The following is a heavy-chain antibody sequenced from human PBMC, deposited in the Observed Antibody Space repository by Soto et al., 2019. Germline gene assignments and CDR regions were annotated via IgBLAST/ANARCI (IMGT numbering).Heavy chain of an antibody. CDR2: LYYSGST. CDR1: GGSIVTRNYY. CDR3: ARHYSSGWDYFDY. D-gene: IGHD6-19*01. J-gene: IGHJ4*02. V-gene: IGHV4-39*01. Sequence: SETLSLTCNVSGGSIVTRNYYWAWIRQPPGKGLEWIGSLYYSGSTYYNPSLKSRVTISVDTSKNQFSLKVTSVTAADTAVYYCARHYSSGWDYFDYWGQGTLVTVSS.